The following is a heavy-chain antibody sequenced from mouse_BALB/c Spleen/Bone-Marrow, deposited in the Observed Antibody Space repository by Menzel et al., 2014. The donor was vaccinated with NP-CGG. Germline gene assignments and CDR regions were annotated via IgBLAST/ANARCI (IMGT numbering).Heavy chain of an antibody. CDR2: ISSGVGST. J-gene: IGHJ3*01. Sequence: EVNVVESGGDLVKPGGSLKLSCVASGFTFSTCGMSWVRQTPDKRLEWVATISSGVGSTYYPDSVKGRFTISRDNAKNTLYLQMSSLKSEDTAMYYCARQGATPWFAYWGQGTLVTVSA. CDR1: GFTFSTCG. D-gene: IGHD3-1*01. CDR3: ARQGATPWFAY. V-gene: IGHV5-6*01.